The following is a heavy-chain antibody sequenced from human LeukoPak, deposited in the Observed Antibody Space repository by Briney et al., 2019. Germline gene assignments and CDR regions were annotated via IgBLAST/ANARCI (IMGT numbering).Heavy chain of an antibody. CDR2: INPDGGGT. J-gene: IGHJ5*02. D-gene: IGHD4-11*01. CDR1: GYTFTAFH. V-gene: IGHV1-2*02. Sequence: ASVKVSCKASGYTFTAFHIHWVRQAPGQGLEWMGWINPDGGGTIFGQRFQGRVSKTRDTSISTAYMELGSLRSDDTAVYYCARSHDYTNYVGPWGQGTLVTVSS. CDR3: ARSHDYTNYVGP.